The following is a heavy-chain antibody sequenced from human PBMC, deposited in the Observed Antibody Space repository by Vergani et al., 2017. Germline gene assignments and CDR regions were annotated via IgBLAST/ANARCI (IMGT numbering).Heavy chain of an antibody. CDR3: AKEGRSGITPFVAD. J-gene: IGHJ4*02. Sequence: EVQLLESGGGLVQPGGSLRVSCAASGFTFSSDAMSWVRQAPGKGLEWGSAINRGSTTYYADSVKGRFTISRDNSKNTVFLQMNSLRAEDTAVYYCAKEGRSGITPFVADWGQGTLVTVSS. CDR1: GFTFSSDA. V-gene: IGHV3-23*01. D-gene: IGHD1-14*01. CDR2: INRGSTT.